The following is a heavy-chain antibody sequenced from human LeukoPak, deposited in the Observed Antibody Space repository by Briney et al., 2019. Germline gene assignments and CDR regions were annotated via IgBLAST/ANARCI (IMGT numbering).Heavy chain of an antibody. Sequence: ASVKVSCKASGYIFTGYWIHWVRQAPGQGLEWMGFINANSGNTNHAQKFQGRVTMTRDTSITTAYMELSSLTADDTAVYYCAREMRPATTTLVAYWGQGTQVTVSS. D-gene: IGHD1-1*01. CDR1: GYIFTGYW. CDR3: AREMRPATTTLVAY. CDR2: INANSGNT. J-gene: IGHJ4*02. V-gene: IGHV1-2*02.